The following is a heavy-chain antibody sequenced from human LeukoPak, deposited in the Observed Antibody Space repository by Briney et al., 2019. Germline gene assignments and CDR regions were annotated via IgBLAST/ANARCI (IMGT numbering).Heavy chain of an antibody. J-gene: IGHJ6*02. CDR1: GYTLTELS. Sequence: APVKVSCKVSGYTLTELSMHWVRLAPRKGLEWMGVFDLEDGETIYAQKFQGRVTMTEDTSTDTAYMELSSLRSEDTAVYYCATDSFDSSGYYPYYYYGMDVWGQGTTVTVSS. CDR2: FDLEDGET. V-gene: IGHV1-24*01. D-gene: IGHD3-22*01. CDR3: ATDSFDSSGYYPYYYYGMDV.